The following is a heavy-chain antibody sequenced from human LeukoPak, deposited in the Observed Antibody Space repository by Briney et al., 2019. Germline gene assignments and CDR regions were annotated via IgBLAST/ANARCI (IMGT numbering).Heavy chain of an antibody. V-gene: IGHV4-38-2*02. D-gene: IGHD3-10*01. CDR2: IYTSGST. CDR3: ARVGFYYGSGNYYDVFPLENFDI. CDR1: GYSISSGYY. J-gene: IGHJ3*02. Sequence: SETLSLTCTVSGYSISSGYYWGWIRQPPGKGLEWIGRIYTSGSTNYNPSLKSRVTMSVDTSKNQFSLKLSSVTAADTAVYYCARVGFYYGSGNYYDVFPLENFDIWGQGTMVTVSS.